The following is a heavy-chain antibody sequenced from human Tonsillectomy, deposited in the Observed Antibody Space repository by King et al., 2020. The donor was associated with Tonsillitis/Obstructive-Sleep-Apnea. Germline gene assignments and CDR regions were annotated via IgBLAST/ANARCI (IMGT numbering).Heavy chain of an antibody. CDR1: GFTFSSYG. V-gene: IGHV3-30*18. D-gene: IGHD6-13*01. CDR2: ISYDGSNK. Sequence: QLVQSGGGVVQPGKSLRLSCAASGFTFSSYGMHWVRQAPGKGLEWVAVISYDGSNKYYADSVKGRFTISRDTSKNTLFLQMNSLRAEDTAVYYCAKDSYSSSWTPMWYFDLWGRGTLVTVSS. J-gene: IGHJ2*01. CDR3: AKDSYSSSWTPMWYFDL.